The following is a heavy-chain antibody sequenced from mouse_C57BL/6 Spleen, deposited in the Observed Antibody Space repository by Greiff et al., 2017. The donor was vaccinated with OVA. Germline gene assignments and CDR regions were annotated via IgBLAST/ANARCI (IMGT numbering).Heavy chain of an antibody. CDR1: GYTFTSYW. Sequence: VQLKQPGAELVKPGASVKMSCKASGYTFTSYWITWVKQRPGQGLEWIGDIYPGSGSTNYNEKFKSKATLTVDTSSSTAYMQLSSLTSEDSAVXYCARNDDYDRYFDVWGTGTTVTVSS. CDR2: IYPGSGST. V-gene: IGHV1-55*01. J-gene: IGHJ1*03. CDR3: ARNDDYDRYFDV. D-gene: IGHD2-4*01.